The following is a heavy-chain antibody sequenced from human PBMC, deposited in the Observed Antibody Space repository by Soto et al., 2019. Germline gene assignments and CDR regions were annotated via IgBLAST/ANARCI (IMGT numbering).Heavy chain of an antibody. J-gene: IGHJ6*02. CDR2: IRSKAYGGTT. D-gene: IGHD3-3*01. Sequence: GSLRLSCTGSGFTFGDYAMSWVRQAPGKGLEWVGFIRSKAYGGTTEYAASVKGRFTISRDDSKSIAYLQMNSLKTEDTAVYYCSRVVGRTIFGVAHYYGMDVWGQGTTVTVSS. V-gene: IGHV3-49*04. CDR3: SRVVGRTIFGVAHYYGMDV. CDR1: GFTFGDYA.